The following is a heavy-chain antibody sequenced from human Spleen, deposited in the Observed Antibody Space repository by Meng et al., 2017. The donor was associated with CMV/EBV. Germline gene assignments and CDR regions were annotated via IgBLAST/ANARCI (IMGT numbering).Heavy chain of an antibody. CDR2: INPNSGGT. Sequence: ASVKVSCKASGYTFTGYYMHWVRQAPGQGLEWMGWINPNSGGTNYAQKFQGRVTMTRDTSISTAYMELSSLRSEDTAVYYCARGRTIFGVVSYNYYYYGMDVWGQGTTVTVSS. V-gene: IGHV1-2*02. J-gene: IGHJ6*02. CDR1: GYTFTGYY. D-gene: IGHD3-3*01. CDR3: ARGRTIFGVVSYNYYYYGMDV.